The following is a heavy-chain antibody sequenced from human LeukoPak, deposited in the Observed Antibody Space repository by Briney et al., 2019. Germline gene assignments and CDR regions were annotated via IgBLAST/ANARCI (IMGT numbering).Heavy chain of an antibody. CDR1: GYTFTSYG. CDR2: ISAYSDNT. Sequence: ASVKVSCKASGYTFTSYGINWVRQAPGHGLEWMGRISAYSDNTNYAQKLQGRVTMTTDTSTNTAYMELRSLRSDDTAMYYCARGALYYGSSSLDYWGQGTLVTVSS. CDR3: ARGALYYGSSSLDY. V-gene: IGHV1-18*01. J-gene: IGHJ4*02. D-gene: IGHD3-22*01.